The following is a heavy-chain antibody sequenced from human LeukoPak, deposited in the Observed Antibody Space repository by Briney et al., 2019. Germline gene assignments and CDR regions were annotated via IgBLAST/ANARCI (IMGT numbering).Heavy chain of an antibody. D-gene: IGHD1-26*01. J-gene: IGHJ4*02. Sequence: GGSLRLSCAASGFTFSSYWMSWVRQAPGKGLEWVANIKQDGSEKYYVDSVKGRFTISRDNAKNSLYLQMNSLRAEDTAVYYCAKVISRVGATTGFDYWGQGTLVTVSS. CDR2: IKQDGSEK. CDR1: GFTFSSYW. CDR3: AKVISRVGATTGFDY. V-gene: IGHV3-7*03.